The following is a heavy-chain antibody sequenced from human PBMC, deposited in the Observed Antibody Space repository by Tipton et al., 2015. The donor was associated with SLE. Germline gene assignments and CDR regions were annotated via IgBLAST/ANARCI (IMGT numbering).Heavy chain of an antibody. V-gene: IGHV4-39*01. D-gene: IGHD5-12*01. Sequence: TLSLTCTVSGGSISSYNQYWGWIRQPPGKGLEYMASLYHSGSTYYNPSLKSRVTMSVDTSKTQFSLTLTSVSAADTAVYYCARGRGYIVFDNWSQGILVTVSS. J-gene: IGHJ4*02. CDR2: LYHSGST. CDR1: GGSISSYNQY. CDR3: ARGRGYIVFDN.